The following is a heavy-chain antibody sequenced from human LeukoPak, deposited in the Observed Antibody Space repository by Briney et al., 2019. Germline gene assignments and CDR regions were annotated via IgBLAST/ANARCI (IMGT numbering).Heavy chain of an antibody. Sequence: SETLSLTCAVSGGSLSSFNWWSWVRQSPGKGLEWIGEIYHSGSTNYNPSLKSRVTMSLDKSKNHLSLNLTSVTAADTAVYYCSRESGAFSPFGYWGQGTLVTVSS. CDR1: GGSLSSFNW. CDR3: SRESGAFSPFGY. V-gene: IGHV4-4*02. CDR2: IYHSGST. J-gene: IGHJ4*02. D-gene: IGHD1-26*01.